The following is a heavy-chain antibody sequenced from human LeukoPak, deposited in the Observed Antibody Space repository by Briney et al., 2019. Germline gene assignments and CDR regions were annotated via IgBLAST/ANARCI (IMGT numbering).Heavy chain of an antibody. CDR2: IYYSGST. Sequence: SETLSLTCTVSSGSISSYYWSWIRQPPGKGLEWIGYIYYSGSTNYNPSLKSRVTISVDTSKNQFSLKLSSVTAADTAVYYCARGTPAAGTLGDYWGQGTLVTVSS. D-gene: IGHD6-13*01. J-gene: IGHJ4*02. CDR3: ARGTPAAGTLGDY. CDR1: SGSISSYY. V-gene: IGHV4-59*01.